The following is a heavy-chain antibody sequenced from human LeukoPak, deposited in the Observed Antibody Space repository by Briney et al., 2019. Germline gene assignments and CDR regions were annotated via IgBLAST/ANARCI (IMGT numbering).Heavy chain of an antibody. Sequence: GGSLRLSCAASGFTFSSDWMHWVRQAPGKGLVWVSRINSDGSSTAYADSVKGRFTISRDNSKNTLDLQMDSLRAEDTAVYYCAKERSGYIPFDYWGQGILVTVSS. CDR3: AKERSGYIPFDY. CDR1: GFTFSSDW. D-gene: IGHD5-18*01. J-gene: IGHJ4*02. CDR2: INSDGSST. V-gene: IGHV3-74*01.